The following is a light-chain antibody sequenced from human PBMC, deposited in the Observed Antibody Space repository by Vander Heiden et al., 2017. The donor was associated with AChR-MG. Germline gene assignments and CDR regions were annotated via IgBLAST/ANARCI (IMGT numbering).Light chain of an antibody. Sequence: SYVLTHPPSVSVAPGKTARITCGRNNIGSKSVHWYQQKPAQAPVLVVYDDSERPSGIPERFSGSNSGSTATLTISRVEAGDEADYYCQVWDSSSDHAVFGGGTQLTVL. CDR1: NIGSKS. J-gene: IGLJ7*01. V-gene: IGLV3-21*03. CDR2: DDS. CDR3: QVWDSSSDHAV.